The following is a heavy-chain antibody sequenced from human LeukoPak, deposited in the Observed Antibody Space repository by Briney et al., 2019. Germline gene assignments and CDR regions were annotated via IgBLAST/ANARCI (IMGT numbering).Heavy chain of an antibody. J-gene: IGHJ6*03. CDR3: ARDRVGNDFYFDWYRVPYYYYMDV. CDR2: ISAYNGNT. Sequence: GASVKVSCKASGYTFTSYGISWVRQAPGQGLEWMGWISAYNGNTNYAQKLQGRVTMTTDTSTSTAYMELRSLRSDDTAVYYCARDRVGNDFYFDWYRVPYYYYMDVWGKGTTVTISS. CDR1: GYTFTSYG. D-gene: IGHD3-9*01. V-gene: IGHV1-18*01.